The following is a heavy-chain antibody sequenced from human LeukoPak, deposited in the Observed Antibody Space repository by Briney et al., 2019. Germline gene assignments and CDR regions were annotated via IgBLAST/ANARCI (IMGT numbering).Heavy chain of an antibody. J-gene: IGHJ5*02. CDR2: ISYSGRT. Sequence: SETLSLTCTVSGGSISTYYWSWIRQPPGKGLEWIGCISYSGRTDYNASLKSRVTISVDTSKNQFSLKVNSVTAADTAVYFCVRSKSGTYGWFDPWGQGTLVTVSS. V-gene: IGHV4-59*01. CDR1: GGSISTYY. CDR3: VRSKSGTYGWFDP. D-gene: IGHD4-17*01.